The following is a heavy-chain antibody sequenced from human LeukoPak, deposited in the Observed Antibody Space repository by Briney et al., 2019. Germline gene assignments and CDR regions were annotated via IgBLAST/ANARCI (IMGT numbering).Heavy chain of an antibody. Sequence: APVKVSCKASGYTFTGYYMHWVRQAPGQGLEWMGRINPNSGGTNYAQKFQGRVTMTRDTSISTAYMELSRLRSDDTAVYYCARDRSTAMAIFDYWGQGTLVTVSS. D-gene: IGHD5-18*01. V-gene: IGHV1-2*06. J-gene: IGHJ4*02. CDR1: GYTFTGYY. CDR3: ARDRSTAMAIFDY. CDR2: INPNSGGT.